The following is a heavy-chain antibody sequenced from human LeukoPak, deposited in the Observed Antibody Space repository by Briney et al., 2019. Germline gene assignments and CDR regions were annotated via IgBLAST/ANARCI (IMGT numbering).Heavy chain of an antibody. V-gene: IGHV3-48*03. Sequence: GGSLRLSCAASGFTFSSYEMNWVRQAPGKGLEWVSYISSSGSTIYYADSVKGRFTISRDNAKNSLYLQMNSLRAEDTAVYYCARAGSGWSPAPLTFFDYWGQGTLVTVSS. CDR3: ARAGSGWSPAPLTFFDY. CDR1: GFTFSSYE. CDR2: ISSSGSTI. D-gene: IGHD6-19*01. J-gene: IGHJ4*02.